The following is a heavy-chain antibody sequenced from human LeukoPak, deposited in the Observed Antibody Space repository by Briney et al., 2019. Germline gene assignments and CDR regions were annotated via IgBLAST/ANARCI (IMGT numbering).Heavy chain of an antibody. J-gene: IGHJ4*02. CDR2: IYYSGST. D-gene: IGHD5-12*01. V-gene: IGHV4-31*03. CDR3: ARDPLGGYSGYDV. Sequence: SETLSLTCTVSGGSISSGGYYWSWIRQHPGKGLEWIGYIYYSGSTYYNPSLKSRVIISVDTSKNQFSLNVSSVTAADTAVYYCARDPLGGYSGYDVWGQGTLVTVSS. CDR1: GGSISSGGYY.